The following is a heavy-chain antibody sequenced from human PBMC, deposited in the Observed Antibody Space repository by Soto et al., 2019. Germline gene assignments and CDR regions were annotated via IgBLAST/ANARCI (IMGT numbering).Heavy chain of an antibody. CDR1: GDSVSSNDAA. V-gene: IGHV6-1*01. CDR3: TRLIGNSWLDS. CDR2: TYYRSKWYS. D-gene: IGHD2-8*01. J-gene: IGHJ5*01. Sequence: SQTLSLTCVISGDSVSSNDAAWNWIRQSPLRGLEWLGRTYYRSKWYSVTAVSVKGRATIKPDTSKNQLSLHLNSVTPDDTAVYYCTRLIGNSWLDSWGQGTLVTVSS.